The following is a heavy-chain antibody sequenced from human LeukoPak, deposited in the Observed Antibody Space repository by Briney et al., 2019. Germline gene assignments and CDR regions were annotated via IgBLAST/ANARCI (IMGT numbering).Heavy chain of an antibody. Sequence: GGSLRLSCAASGFTFSSYSMNWVRQAPGKGLEWVSSISSSSSYICYADSVKGRFTISRDNAKNSLYLQMNSLRAEDTAVYYCAVAVADGYVDYWGQGTLVTVSS. CDR2: ISSSSSYI. CDR3: AVAVADGYVDY. D-gene: IGHD6-19*01. CDR1: GFTFSSYS. J-gene: IGHJ4*02. V-gene: IGHV3-21*01.